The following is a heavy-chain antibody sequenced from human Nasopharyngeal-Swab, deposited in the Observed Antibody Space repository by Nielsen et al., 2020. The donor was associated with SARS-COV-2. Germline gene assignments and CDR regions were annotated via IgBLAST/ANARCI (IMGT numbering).Heavy chain of an antibody. Sequence: GGSLRLSCAASGFTFSSYAMSWVRQAPGKGLEWVSIISGSGDTTYYADSVNDRFTTSRDNSKNTLYLQMNSLRVEDTAVYYCAKAPYLRGLDVWGQGTTVTVSS. V-gene: IGHV3-23*01. CDR3: AKAPYLRGLDV. J-gene: IGHJ6*02. CDR1: GFTFSSYA. CDR2: ISGSGDTT. D-gene: IGHD2-21*01.